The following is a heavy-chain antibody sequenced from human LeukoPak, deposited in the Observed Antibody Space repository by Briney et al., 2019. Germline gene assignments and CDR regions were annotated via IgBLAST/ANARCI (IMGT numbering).Heavy chain of an antibody. CDR3: ARGSEYGEHFDH. D-gene: IGHD4-17*01. CDR1: GGSFSGYY. Sequence: SETLSLTCAVYGGSFSGYYWSWIRQPPGKGLEWIGEINHSGSTNYNPSLKSRVTISVDTSKNQFSLKLSSVTAADTAVYYCARGSEYGEHFDHWGQGTLVTVSS. CDR2: INHSGST. J-gene: IGHJ4*02. V-gene: IGHV4-34*01.